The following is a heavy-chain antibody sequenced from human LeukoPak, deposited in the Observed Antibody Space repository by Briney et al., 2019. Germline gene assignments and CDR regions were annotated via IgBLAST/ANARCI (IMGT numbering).Heavy chain of an antibody. CDR3: ARGGHSLAARYFDY. CDR2: INSDGSIT. V-gene: IGHV3-74*01. Sequence: GGSLRLSCAASGFTFSNYWMHWVRQAPGKGLVWVSRINSDGSITSYADSVKGRFTISRDNAKNTLYLQMNSLRAEDTAVYFCARGGHSLAARYFDYWGQGTLVTVSS. J-gene: IGHJ4*02. CDR1: GFTFSNYW. D-gene: IGHD6-6*01.